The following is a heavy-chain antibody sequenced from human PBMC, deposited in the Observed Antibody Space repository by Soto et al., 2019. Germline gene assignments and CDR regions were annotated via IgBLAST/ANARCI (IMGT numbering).Heavy chain of an antibody. J-gene: IGHJ4*02. CDR1: GGSFSGYY. Sequence: SETLSLTCAVYGGSFSGYYWSWIRQPPGKGLEWIGEINHSGSTNYNPSLKSRVTISVDTSKNQFSLKLSSVTAADTAVYYCARGNWHYYGSGSYLGYWGQGTLVTVSS. CDR3: ARGNWHYYGSGSYLGY. D-gene: IGHD3-10*01. CDR2: INHSGST. V-gene: IGHV4-34*01.